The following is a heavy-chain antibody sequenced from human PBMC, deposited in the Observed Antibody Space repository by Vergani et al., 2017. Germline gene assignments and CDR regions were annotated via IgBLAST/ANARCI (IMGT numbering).Heavy chain of an antibody. CDR1: GFTFDTYT. D-gene: IGHD3-10*01. V-gene: IGHV3-23*01. CDR3: TTAWGLYYLHGEYFQY. J-gene: IGHJ1*01. CDR2: LSSGGGDI. Sequence: EVQLLESGGGLVQPGGSRRLSCAGAGFTFDTYTMAYVRQAPGKGLEWVATLSSGGGDIFYADSVKGRFTISRDNSKNTLFLQMNSLKDEDTAVYYCTTAWGLYYLHGEYFQYWGRGTLVSGSS.